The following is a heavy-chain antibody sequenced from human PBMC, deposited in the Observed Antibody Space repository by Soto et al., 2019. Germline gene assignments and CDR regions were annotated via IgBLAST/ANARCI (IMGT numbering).Heavy chain of an antibody. CDR3: ARGFDILTFGFCLDY. Sequence: SETLSLTCTVSGGSMSSSSYYWGWIRQPPGKGLEWIANMYFSGFYSGSTSYNPSLKSRVTISVATSKNQFSLQVSSVTAADTAVYYCARGFDILTFGFCLDYWGQGTLVTVSS. CDR1: GGSMSSSSYY. J-gene: IGHJ4*02. V-gene: IGHV4-39*01. CDR2: MYFSGFYSGST. D-gene: IGHD3-9*01.